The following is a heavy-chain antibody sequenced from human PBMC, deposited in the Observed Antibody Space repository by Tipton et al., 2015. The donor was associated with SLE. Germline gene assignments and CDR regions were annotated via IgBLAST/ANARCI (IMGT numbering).Heavy chain of an antibody. D-gene: IGHD1-7*01. CDR1: GGSIISSSW. V-gene: IGHV4-4*02. Sequence: TLSLTCAVYGGSIISSSWWSWVRQPPGKGLEWFGEIYNSESPNYNPSLKSRVTISIDKSKNQFSLKLTSVTAADTAVYHCTRVPRYNWNYIADWGQGTLVSVSS. CDR3: TRVPRYNWNYIAD. J-gene: IGHJ4*02. CDR2: IYNSESP.